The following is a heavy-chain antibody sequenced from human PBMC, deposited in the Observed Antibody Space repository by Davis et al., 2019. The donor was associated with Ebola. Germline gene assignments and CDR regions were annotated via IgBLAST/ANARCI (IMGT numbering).Heavy chain of an antibody. CDR2: IKQDGNEK. Sequence: GESLKIPCAASGFTFSSYSMSWVRQAPGKGLAWVANIKQDGNEKYYVDSVKGRFTISRDNAKNSVYLQMNSLRAEDTAVYYCARATLGPDYWGQGTLVTVSS. CDR1: GFTFSSYS. CDR3: ARATLGPDY. D-gene: IGHD3-16*01. V-gene: IGHV3-7*03. J-gene: IGHJ4*02.